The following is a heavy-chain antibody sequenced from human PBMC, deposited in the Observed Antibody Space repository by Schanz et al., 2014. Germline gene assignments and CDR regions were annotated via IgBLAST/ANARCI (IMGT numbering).Heavy chain of an antibody. CDR2: ISPSSGGT. Sequence: QVQVLPSLPEVKKPGASVKVSCKASGYTFTNHYLHWVRQAPGQGLEWMGRISPSSGGTNYAQNFQGRVTMTKDTSINTVYMELSTLTSDDTAVYYCARESVSRTRLFDPWGQGTLVTVSS. J-gene: IGHJ5*02. CDR3: ARESVSRTRLFDP. CDR1: GYTFTNHY. D-gene: IGHD3-3*01. V-gene: IGHV1-2*06.